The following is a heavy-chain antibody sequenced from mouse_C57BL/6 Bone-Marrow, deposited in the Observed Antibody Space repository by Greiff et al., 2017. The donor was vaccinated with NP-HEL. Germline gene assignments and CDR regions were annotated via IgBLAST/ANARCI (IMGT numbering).Heavy chain of an antibody. D-gene: IGHD1-1*01. CDR2: IYPGSGST. CDR3: ARSALYYGSRGDFDY. Sequence: VQLQQPGAELVKPGASVKMSCKASGYTFTSYWITWVKQRPGQGLEWIGDIYPGSGSTNYNEKFKSKATLTVDTSSSTAYMQLSSLTSEDSAVYYWARSALYYGSRGDFDYWGQGTTLTVSS. V-gene: IGHV1-55*01. CDR1: GYTFTSYW. J-gene: IGHJ2*01.